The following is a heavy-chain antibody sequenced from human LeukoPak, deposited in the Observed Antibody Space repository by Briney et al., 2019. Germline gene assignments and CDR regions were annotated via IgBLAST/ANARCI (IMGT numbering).Heavy chain of an antibody. J-gene: IGHJ5*02. CDR1: GYTFTSYA. CDR3: ARVLGPSPPDNWFDP. Sequence: GAPVKVSCKASGYTFTSYAMHWVRQAPGQRLEWMGWINAGNGNTKYSQKFQGRVTITRDTSASTAYMELSSLRSEDTAVYYCARVLGPSPPDNWFDPWGQGTLVTVSS. D-gene: IGHD2-15*01. V-gene: IGHV1-3*01. CDR2: INAGNGNT.